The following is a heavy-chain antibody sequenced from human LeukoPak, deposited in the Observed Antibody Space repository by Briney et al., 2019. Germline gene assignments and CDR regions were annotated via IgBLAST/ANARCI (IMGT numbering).Heavy chain of an antibody. CDR3: ASTYYDSGGFSPFDY. CDR1: GGSFSGFY. CDR2: INHSGSA. J-gene: IGHJ4*02. Sequence: PSETLSLTCGVHGGSFSGFYWSWIRLPPGKGPEWIGQINHSGSANYNPSLRSRVTISVDMSKNQLSLNLRSVTAADTGVYYCASTYYDSGGFSPFDYWGQGSLVTVSS. V-gene: IGHV4-34*01. D-gene: IGHD3-22*01.